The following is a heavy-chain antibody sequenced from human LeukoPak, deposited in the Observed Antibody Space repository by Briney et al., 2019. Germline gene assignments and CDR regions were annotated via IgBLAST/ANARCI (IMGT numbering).Heavy chain of an antibody. CDR2: ISYDGSNK. CDR1: GFTFSSYG. D-gene: IGHD2/OR15-2a*01. J-gene: IGHJ4*02. V-gene: IGHV3-30*18. Sequence: GGSLRLSCAASGFTFSSYGMHWVRQAPGKGLEWVAVISYDGSNKYYADSVKGRFTISRDNSKNTLYLQMNSLRAEDTAVYYCAKARGHSNYWGQGTLVTVSS. CDR3: AKARGHSNY.